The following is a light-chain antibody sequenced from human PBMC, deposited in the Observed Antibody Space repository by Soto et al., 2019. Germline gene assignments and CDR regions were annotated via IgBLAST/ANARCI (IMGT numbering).Light chain of an antibody. J-gene: IGKJ4*02. CDR2: DAS. CDR3: QQRSNWLT. Sequence: EIVLTQSPATLSLSPGERATLSCRASQSVSSYLAWYQQKPGQAPKLLIYDASNRAPGIPARFSGSGSGTDFTLTISSLEPEDFAVYYCQQRSNWLTVGGGTKVELK. V-gene: IGKV3-11*01. CDR1: QSVSSY.